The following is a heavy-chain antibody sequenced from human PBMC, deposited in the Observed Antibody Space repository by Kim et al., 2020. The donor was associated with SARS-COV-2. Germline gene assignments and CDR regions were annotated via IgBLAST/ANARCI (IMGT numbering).Heavy chain of an antibody. Sequence: SETLSLTCTVSGGSISSSSYYWGWIRQPPGKGLEWIGSIYYSGSTYYNPSLKSRVTISVDTSKNQFSLKLSSVTAADMAVYYCARHLSTMVQGVIRPGWFDPWGQGTLVTVSS. J-gene: IGHJ5*02. D-gene: IGHD3-10*01. CDR2: IYYSGST. CDR1: GGSISSSSYY. CDR3: ARHLSTMVQGVIRPGWFDP. V-gene: IGHV4-39*01.